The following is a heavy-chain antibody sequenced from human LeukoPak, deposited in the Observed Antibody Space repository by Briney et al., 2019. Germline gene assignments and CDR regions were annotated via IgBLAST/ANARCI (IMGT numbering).Heavy chain of an antibody. J-gene: IGHJ4*02. V-gene: IGHV4-34*01. Sequence: KPSGTLSLTCAVSGGTFSGYDWSWIRQSPGKGLEWIGEIYHSGRTNYNPTLQSRATPSVDTSKRQFSLRLTSLTAADAGIYYCARANNFRFDSWGQETLVTVSS. D-gene: IGHD5-24*01. CDR2: IYHSGRT. CDR3: ARANNFRFDS. CDR1: GGTFSGYD.